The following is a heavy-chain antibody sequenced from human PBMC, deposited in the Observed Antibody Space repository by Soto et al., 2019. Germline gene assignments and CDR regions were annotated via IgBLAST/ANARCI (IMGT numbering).Heavy chain of an antibody. D-gene: IGHD6-19*01. J-gene: IGHJ4*02. CDR3: AKGVRQWLVKSDFNY. CDR2: VSHDGRNT. CDR1: GFTFSDYA. Sequence: VQLVESGGGVVQPGRSLRLSCAASGFTFSDYAMHWVRQAPGKGLEWVAVVSHDGRNTHYADSVKGRFTISRDSSKNTVALEMTSLRAEDTAVYYCAKGVRQWLVKSDFNYWGQGALVTVSS. V-gene: IGHV3-30*18.